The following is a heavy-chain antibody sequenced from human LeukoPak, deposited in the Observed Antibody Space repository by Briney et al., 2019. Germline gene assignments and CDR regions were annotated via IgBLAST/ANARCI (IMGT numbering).Heavy chain of an antibody. CDR2: IYYSGST. D-gene: IGHD3-10*01. Sequence: PSETLSLTCTVSGGSISSSSYYWGWIRQPPGKGLEWIGSIYYSGSTYYNPSLKSRVTISVDTSKNQFSLKLSSVTAADTAVYYCARSKIRGVRHTWFDPWGQGTLVTVSS. CDR3: ARSKIRGVRHTWFDP. V-gene: IGHV4-39*01. CDR1: GGSISSSSYY. J-gene: IGHJ5*02.